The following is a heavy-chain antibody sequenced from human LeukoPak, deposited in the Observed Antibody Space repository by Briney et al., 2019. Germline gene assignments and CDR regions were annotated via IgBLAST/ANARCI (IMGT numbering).Heavy chain of an antibody. CDR2: IKVDGSET. J-gene: IGHJ4*02. Sequence: GGSLRLSCAASGFTFNSYWMTWVRQAPGKGLEWVASIKVDGSETYYVDSVKGRFTISRDSAKSSLYLQMNSLRPEDTAVYYCGHLHWGQGILVTVSS. CDR3: GHLH. CDR1: GFTFNSYW. V-gene: IGHV3-7*01.